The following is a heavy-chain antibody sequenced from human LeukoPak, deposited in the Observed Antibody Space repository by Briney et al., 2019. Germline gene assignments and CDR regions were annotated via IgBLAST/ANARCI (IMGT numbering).Heavy chain of an antibody. CDR1: GYTFTDFG. CDR2: ISAYNGDI. Sequence: ASVKVSCKASGYTFTDFGISWVRQAPGLGPEWMGWISAYNGDIIYGQKFQGRVTMTTDTSTSTAYMELRSLRSDDTAVYYCTRDLGTYTSYASIFFDYRGQGALVTVSS. J-gene: IGHJ4*02. D-gene: IGHD3-10*01. CDR3: TRDLGTYTSYASIFFDY. V-gene: IGHV1-18*01.